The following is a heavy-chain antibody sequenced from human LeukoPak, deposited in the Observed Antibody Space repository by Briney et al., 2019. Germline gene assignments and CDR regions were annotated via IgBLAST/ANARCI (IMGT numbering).Heavy chain of an antibody. J-gene: IGHJ5*02. Sequence: SETLSLTCTVSGGSVNRYYWSWIRQLPGKGLEWIGYVAYSGSTNYNPSLKSRVTISLDTSKNQFSLKLSSVTVADTAVYYCARTVSGYYFNAWGPGTLVTVSS. V-gene: IGHV4-59*02. D-gene: IGHD5-12*01. CDR3: ARTVSGYYFNA. CDR1: GGSVNRYY. CDR2: VAYSGST.